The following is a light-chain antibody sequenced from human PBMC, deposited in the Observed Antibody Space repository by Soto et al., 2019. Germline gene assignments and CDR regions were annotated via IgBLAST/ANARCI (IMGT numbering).Light chain of an antibody. J-gene: IGLJ3*02. Sequence: QSALTQPASVSGSPGQSITISCTGTSSDVGSYNFVSWYQLHPGKAPRLIIYEGNKRPSGLSYRFYGSKSGNTASLTISGLQAEDQADYYCCSFAGGSTWVFGGGTKVTVL. CDR1: SSDVGSYNF. CDR3: CSFAGGSTWV. V-gene: IGLV2-23*01. CDR2: EGN.